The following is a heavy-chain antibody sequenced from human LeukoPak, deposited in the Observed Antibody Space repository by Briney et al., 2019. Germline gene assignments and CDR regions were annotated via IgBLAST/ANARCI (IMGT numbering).Heavy chain of an antibody. Sequence: SETLSLTCTVSGGSISSYYWSWIRQPPGKGLEWIGYIYYSGSTNYNPSLKSRVTISVDTSKNQFSLKLSSVTAADTAVYYCARLSGVVVAATPGDAFDIWGQGTMVTVSS. CDR3: ARLSGVVVAATPGDAFDI. J-gene: IGHJ3*02. CDR2: IYYSGST. V-gene: IGHV4-59*01. CDR1: GGSISSYY. D-gene: IGHD2-15*01.